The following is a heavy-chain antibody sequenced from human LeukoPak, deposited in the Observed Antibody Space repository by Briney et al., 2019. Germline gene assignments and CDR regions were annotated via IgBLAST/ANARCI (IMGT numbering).Heavy chain of an antibody. D-gene: IGHD1-26*01. Sequence: ASETLSLTCTVSGGSISSSSYYWGWIRQPPGKGLEWIGSIYHSGSTYYNPSLKSRVTISVDTSKNQFSLKLSSVTAADTAVYYCARRNIVGAWVFDYWGQGTLVTVSS. CDR1: GGSISSSSYY. V-gene: IGHV4-39*07. J-gene: IGHJ4*02. CDR3: ARRNIVGAWVFDY. CDR2: IYHSGST.